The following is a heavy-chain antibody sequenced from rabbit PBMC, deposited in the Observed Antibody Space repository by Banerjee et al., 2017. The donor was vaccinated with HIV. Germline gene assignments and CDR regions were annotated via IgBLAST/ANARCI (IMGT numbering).Heavy chain of an antibody. D-gene: IGHD4-1*01. CDR2: IYTSSGST. V-gene: IGHV1S43*01. Sequence: QQQLEESGGVLVKPGGTLTPTCKASGIVFSSYYYMCLVRQAPGKVLEMIECIYTSSGSTWYASWVNGRFTVSRSTSLNTVDLQMNSLTAADTATYFCERIDPRFYYSGWNYFNLWGPGTLVTVS. CDR3: ERIDPRFYYSGWNYFNL. CDR1: GIVFSSYYY. J-gene: IGHJ4*01.